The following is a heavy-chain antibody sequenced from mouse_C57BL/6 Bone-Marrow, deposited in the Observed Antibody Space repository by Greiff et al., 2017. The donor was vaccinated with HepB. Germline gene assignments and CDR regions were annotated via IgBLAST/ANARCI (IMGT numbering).Heavy chain of an antibody. CDR2: IWTGGGT. CDR3: ARNYSGYYGKENWYFEV. V-gene: IGHV2-9-1*01. CDR1: GFSLTSYA. J-gene: IGHJ1*03. Sequence: VQLQESGPGLVAPSQSLSITCTVSGFSLTSYAISWVRQPPGKGLEWLGVIWTGGGTNYNSALKSRLSISKDNSKSQVFLKMNSRQTDDTARYYCARNYSGYYGKENWYFEVWGTGTTVTVSS. D-gene: IGHD2-1*01.